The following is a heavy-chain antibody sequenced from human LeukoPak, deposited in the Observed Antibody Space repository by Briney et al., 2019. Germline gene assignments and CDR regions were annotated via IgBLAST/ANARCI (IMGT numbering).Heavy chain of an antibody. CDR1: GFIFSSYD. D-gene: IGHD1-1*01. CDR3: AKEIRFRGTTGIDY. Sequence: PGGSLRLSCAPSGFIFSSYDMHWVRQAPGKGLEWVSFIRYDGSDKYYADSVKGRFTISRDNSKDTLYLQMNSLRGEDTAVYYCAKEIRFRGTTGIDYWGRGTLVTVSS. V-gene: IGHV3-30*02. CDR2: IRYDGSDK. J-gene: IGHJ4*02.